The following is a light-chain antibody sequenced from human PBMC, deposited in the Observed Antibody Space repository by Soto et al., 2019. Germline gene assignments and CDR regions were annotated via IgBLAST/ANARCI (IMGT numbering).Light chain of an antibody. CDR2: DAS. Sequence: EIVLTQSPGTLSLSPGERATLSCRASQSVSSSYLAWYQQKPGQAPRLLIYDASSRATGIPDRFSGSGSGTDFTLTIRRLEPEDFAVYYCQQYGSSLFTFGPGTKVDIK. J-gene: IGKJ3*01. CDR3: QQYGSSLFT. CDR1: QSVSSSY. V-gene: IGKV3-20*01.